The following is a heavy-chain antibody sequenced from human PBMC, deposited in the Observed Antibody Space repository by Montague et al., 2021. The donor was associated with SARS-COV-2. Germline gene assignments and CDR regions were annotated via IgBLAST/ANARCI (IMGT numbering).Heavy chain of an antibody. CDR3: ARGFDY. Sequence: SETLSLTCTVSGGSISRYYWSWIRQPPGKGLEWIGYIYYSGSTNYNPSLKSRVTISVDTSKNQFSLKLSSVTAADTAVYYCARGFDYWGQGTLVTVSS. CDR2: IYYSGST. J-gene: IGHJ4*02. V-gene: IGHV4-59*13. CDR1: GGSISRYY.